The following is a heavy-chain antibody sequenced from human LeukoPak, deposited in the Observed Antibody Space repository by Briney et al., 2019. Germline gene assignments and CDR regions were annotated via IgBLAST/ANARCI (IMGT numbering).Heavy chain of an antibody. CDR2: TNNSGRP. V-gene: IGHV4-34*01. D-gene: IGHD6-13*01. CDR3: ARGTQQQLPVREERYFDL. J-gene: IGHJ2*01. Sequence: TPETLSLTCAVDGDSFSGYYWSCISQPPGKGLEWIGETNNSGRPTYNPSLKSRVTISVATSKNQFSLKRRSVTAADTAVYFCARGTQQQLPVREERYFDLWGRGTPVIVSS. CDR1: GDSFSGYY.